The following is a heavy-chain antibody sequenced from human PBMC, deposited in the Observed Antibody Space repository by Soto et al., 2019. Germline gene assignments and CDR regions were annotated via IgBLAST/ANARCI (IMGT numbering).Heavy chain of an antibody. D-gene: IGHD2-2*01. V-gene: IGHV1-69*01. Sequence: QVQLVQSGAEVKKPGSSVKVSCKASGGTFSSYAISWVRQAPGQGLEWMGGIIPIFGTANYAQKFQGRVTITADESTSTAYMERSSLTSEDTAVYYCARGPRKDIVVVPAAMWDWGQGTLVIVSS. J-gene: IGHJ4*02. CDR3: ARGPRKDIVVVPAAMWD. CDR2: IIPIFGTA. CDR1: GGTFSSYA.